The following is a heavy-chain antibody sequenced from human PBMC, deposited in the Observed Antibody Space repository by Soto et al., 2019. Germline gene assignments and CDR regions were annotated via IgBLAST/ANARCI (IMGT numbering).Heavy chain of an antibody. D-gene: IGHD2-2*01. V-gene: IGHV3-30-3*01. CDR1: GFTFNTYA. J-gene: IGHJ5*02. CDR3: ARRYKDGRRDCISTSCLFDP. CDR2: ISYDGSNK. Sequence: QVQLVESGGGVVQPGRSLRLSCAAPGFTFNTYAMHWVRQAPGKGLEWLAVISYDGSNKYYADSVKGRFTISRDNSKKALYLQMNSLRAEDTTVYYCARRYKDGRRDCISTSCLFDPWGQGTLVTVSS.